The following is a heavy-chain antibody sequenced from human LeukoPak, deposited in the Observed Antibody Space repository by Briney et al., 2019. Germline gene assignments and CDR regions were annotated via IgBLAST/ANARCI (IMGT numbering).Heavy chain of an antibody. D-gene: IGHD3-22*01. CDR1: GYSFTSYW. CDR3: ARPDYYDSSGNPGPFDY. CDR2: IYPGDSDT. J-gene: IGHJ4*02. Sequence: GESLKISCKGSGYSFTSYWTGWVRQMPGKGLEWMGIIYPGDSDTRYSPSFQGQVTISADKSISTAYLQWSSLKASDTAMYYCARPDYYDSSGNPGPFDYWGQGTLVTVSS. V-gene: IGHV5-51*01.